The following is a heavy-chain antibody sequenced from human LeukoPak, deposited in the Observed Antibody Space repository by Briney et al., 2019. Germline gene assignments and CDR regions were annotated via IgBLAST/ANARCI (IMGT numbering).Heavy chain of an antibody. J-gene: IGHJ4*02. Sequence: PGGSLRLSCAASGFTFSSYAMHWVRQAPGKGLEWVAVISYDGSNKYYADSVKGRFTISRDNSKNTLYLQMNSLRAEDTAVYYCAVGIAATGTFDYWGQGTLVTVSS. D-gene: IGHD6-13*01. CDR1: GFTFSSYA. CDR2: ISYDGSNK. V-gene: IGHV3-30-3*01. CDR3: AVGIAATGTFDY.